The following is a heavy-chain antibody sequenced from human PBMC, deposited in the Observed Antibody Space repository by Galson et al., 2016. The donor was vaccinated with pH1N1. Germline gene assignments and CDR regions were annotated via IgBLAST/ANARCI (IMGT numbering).Heavy chain of an antibody. Sequence: ALVKPTQTLTLTCTFSGFSLSTSGMCVSWIRQPPGKALEWLAHIDWDDDKYYSTSLKTRLTISKDTSKNQVVLTMTNMDPVDTATYYCARMNYGDYSYYFDYWGQGTLVTDSS. CDR2: IDWDDDK. CDR1: GFSLSTSGMC. D-gene: IGHD4-17*01. V-gene: IGHV2-70*01. CDR3: ARMNYGDYSYYFDY. J-gene: IGHJ4*02.